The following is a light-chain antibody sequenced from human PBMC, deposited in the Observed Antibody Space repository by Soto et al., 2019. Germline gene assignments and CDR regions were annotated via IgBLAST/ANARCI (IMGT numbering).Light chain of an antibody. Sequence: VLTQPASVSGSPGQSITISCTGTSSDVGGYNYVSWYQQHPGKAPKLMIYEVSNRPSGVSNRFSGSKSGNTASLTISGLQAEDEADYYCSSYTSSSTYVFGTGTKVTVL. J-gene: IGLJ1*01. CDR1: SSDVGGYNY. CDR3: SSYTSSSTYV. V-gene: IGLV2-14*01. CDR2: EVS.